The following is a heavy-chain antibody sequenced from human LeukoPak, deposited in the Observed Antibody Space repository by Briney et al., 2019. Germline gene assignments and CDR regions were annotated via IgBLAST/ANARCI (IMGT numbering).Heavy chain of an antibody. CDR1: EFIFSSYG. CDR2: LSASGGGT. J-gene: IGHJ4*02. Sequence: GGSLRLSSAASEFIFSSYGMSWVRQAPGKGLEWVSALSASGGGTYYADSVKGRFTISRDNYRNTLYLQMNSLRAEDTAIYYCAKEVTPGALLYGPFDYWGQGTLVTVSS. V-gene: IGHV3-23*01. CDR3: AKEVTPGALLYGPFDY. D-gene: IGHD4-23*01.